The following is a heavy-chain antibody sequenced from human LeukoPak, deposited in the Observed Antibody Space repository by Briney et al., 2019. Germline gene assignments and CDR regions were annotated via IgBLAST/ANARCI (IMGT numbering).Heavy chain of an antibody. V-gene: IGHV1-2*02. CDR2: INPNSGGT. Sequence: GSSVKVSCKASGGTFSSYAISWVRQAPGQGLEWMGWINPNSGGTNYAQKFQGRVTMTRDTSISTAYMELSRLRSDDTAVYYCARTQPLWLPLELYFDYWGQGTLVTVSS. CDR1: GGTFSSYA. CDR3: ARTQPLWLPLELYFDY. J-gene: IGHJ4*02. D-gene: IGHD3-10*01.